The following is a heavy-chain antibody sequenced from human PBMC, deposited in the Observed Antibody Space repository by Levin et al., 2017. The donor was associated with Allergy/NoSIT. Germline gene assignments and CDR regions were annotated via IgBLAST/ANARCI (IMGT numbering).Heavy chain of an antibody. CDR1: GFTVSSNY. D-gene: IGHD2-2*01. V-gene: IGHV3-53*01. Sequence: GESLKISCAASGFTVSSNYMSWVRQAPGKGLEWVSVIYSGGSTYYADSVKGRFTISRDNSKNTLYLQMNSLRAEDTAVYYCASHLRSGYCISTSCYAHYYYGMDVWGQGTTVTVSS. J-gene: IGHJ6*02. CDR2: IYSGGST. CDR3: ASHLRSGYCISTSCYAHYYYGMDV.